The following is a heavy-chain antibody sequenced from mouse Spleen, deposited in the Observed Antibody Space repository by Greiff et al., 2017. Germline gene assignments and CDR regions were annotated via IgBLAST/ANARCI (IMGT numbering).Heavy chain of an antibody. CDR2: IDPSDSET. V-gene: IGHV1-52*01. D-gene: IGHD2-5*01. J-gene: IGHJ1*01. CDR1: GYTFTSYW. CDR3: ARSRYSNHGDV. Sequence: QVQLQQPGAELVRPGSSVKLSCKASGYTFTSYWMHWVKQRPIQGLEWIGNIDPSDSETHYNQKFKDKATLTVDKSSSTAYMQLSSLTSEDSAVYYCARSRYSNHGDVWGAGTTVTVSS.